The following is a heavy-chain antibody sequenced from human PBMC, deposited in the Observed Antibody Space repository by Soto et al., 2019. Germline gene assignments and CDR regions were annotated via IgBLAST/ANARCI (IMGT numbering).Heavy chain of an antibody. CDR2: IVPIFGTP. D-gene: IGHD1-7*01. CDR3: AREYNWNSSYYGMDV. V-gene: IGHV1-69*01. CDR1: GGTFSSYA. Sequence: QVQLVQSGAEVKKPGSSVKVSCKASGGTFSSYAISWVRQAPGQGLEWMGVIVPIFGTPNYAQKFQGRVTITAGECTSTVYTELSSLRSDDTAVFYCAREYNWNSSYYGMDVWGQGTTVTGYS. J-gene: IGHJ6*02.